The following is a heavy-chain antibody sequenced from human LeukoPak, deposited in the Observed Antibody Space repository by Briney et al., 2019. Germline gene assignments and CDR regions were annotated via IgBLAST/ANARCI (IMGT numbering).Heavy chain of an antibody. J-gene: IGHJ4*02. Sequence: GGSLRLSCAASGFTFDDYAMHWVRQAPGKGLEWVSGISWNSGSIGYADSVKGRFTISRGNAKNSLYLQMNSLRAEDTALYYCAKDSGYSGYDSFLDYWGQGTLVTVSS. CDR2: ISWNSGSI. V-gene: IGHV3-9*01. CDR1: GFTFDDYA. D-gene: IGHD5-12*01. CDR3: AKDSGYSGYDSFLDY.